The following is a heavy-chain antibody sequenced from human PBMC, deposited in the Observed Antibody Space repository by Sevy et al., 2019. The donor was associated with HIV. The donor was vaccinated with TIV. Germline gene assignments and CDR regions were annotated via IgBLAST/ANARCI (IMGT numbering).Heavy chain of an antibody. V-gene: IGHV3-48*02. CDR3: ARGVTGDLDYFDY. Sequence: GGSLRLSCAASGFTFSSYSMNWVRQAPGKGLEWVSYISSSSSTIYYADSVKGRFTISRDNAKNSLYLQMNSLGDEDTAVYYCARGVTGDLDYFDYWGQGTLVTVSS. CDR1: GFTFSSYS. J-gene: IGHJ4*02. D-gene: IGHD7-27*01. CDR2: ISSSSSTI.